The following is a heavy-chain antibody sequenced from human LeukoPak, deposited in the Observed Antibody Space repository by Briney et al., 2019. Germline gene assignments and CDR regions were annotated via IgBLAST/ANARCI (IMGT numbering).Heavy chain of an antibody. CDR1: GFTFSSYS. D-gene: IGHD3-10*01. CDR3: AKGDGSGSYSSLFNY. J-gene: IGHJ4*02. V-gene: IGHV3-9*01. Sequence: GGSLRLSCAASGFTFSSYSMNWVRQAPGKGLEWVSGISWNSDRKGYADSLKGRFTISRDNAKNSLYLQMNSLRLEDTAFYYCAKGDGSGSYSSLFNYWGQGTLVTVSS. CDR2: ISWNSDRK.